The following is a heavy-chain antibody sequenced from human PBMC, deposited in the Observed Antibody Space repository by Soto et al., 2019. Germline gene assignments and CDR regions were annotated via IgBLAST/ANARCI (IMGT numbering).Heavy chain of an antibody. J-gene: IGHJ4*02. Sequence: QVQLQESGPGLLKSSQTLSLTCTVSGVSMSTSAYYWSWIRQPPGKGLEWIGYVYYSGSTFYNPSLQSRVIISVDTSKRQFSLKMTSVNAADTATYYCARHVSAVGRRGYFDHWGQGTLVTVSP. CDR3: ARHVSAVGRRGYFDH. CDR1: GVSMSTSAYY. D-gene: IGHD6-19*01. V-gene: IGHV4-31*03. CDR2: VYYSGST.